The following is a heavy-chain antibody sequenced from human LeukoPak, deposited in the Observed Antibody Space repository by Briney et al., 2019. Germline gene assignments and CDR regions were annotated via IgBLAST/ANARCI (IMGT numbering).Heavy chain of an antibody. CDR3: ARDRVVVVPAAMPGDSYNGMDV. CDR2: ISAYNGNT. CDR1: GYTFISYG. V-gene: IGHV1-18*01. J-gene: IGHJ6*02. D-gene: IGHD2-2*01. Sequence: ASVKVSCKASGYTFISYGIIWVRQAPGQGLEWMGWISAYNGNTKYAQKFQGRVTMTTDTSTSTAYMELRSLRSDDTAVYYCARDRVVVVPAAMPGDSYNGMDVWGQGTTVTVSS.